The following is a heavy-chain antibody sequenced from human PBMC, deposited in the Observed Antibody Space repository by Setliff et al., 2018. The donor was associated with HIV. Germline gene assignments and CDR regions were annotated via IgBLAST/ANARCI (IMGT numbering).Heavy chain of an antibody. CDR1: GGTFSSYT. CDR3: ARCGAGEWHLYMDV. V-gene: IGHV1-69*02. J-gene: IGHJ6*03. CDR2: SIPILGIG. Sequence: AASVKVSCKASGGTFSSYTINWVRQAPGQGLEWMGRSIPILGIGNDEQAQKFKGRVTFTADKSTSTVYMELSSLRSEDTAVHYCARCGAGEWHLYMDVWGKGTAVTVSS. D-gene: IGHD3-16*01.